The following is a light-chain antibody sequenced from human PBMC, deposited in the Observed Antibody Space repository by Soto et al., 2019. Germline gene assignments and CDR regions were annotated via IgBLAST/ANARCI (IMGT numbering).Light chain of an antibody. CDR2: EVS. Sequence: QSVLTQPASVSGSPGQSITISCTGSSSDVGGYKYVSWYQQHPGKAPKLMIFEVSNRPSGVSNRFSGSKSGNTASLTISWLQAEDEGDYYCCSYTGGTTLVCGGGTKLPVL. CDR3: CSYTGGTTLV. V-gene: IGLV2-14*01. J-gene: IGLJ2*01. CDR1: SSDVGGYKY.